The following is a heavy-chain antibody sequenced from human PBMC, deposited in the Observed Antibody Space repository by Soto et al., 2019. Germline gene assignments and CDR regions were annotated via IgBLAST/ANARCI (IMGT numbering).Heavy chain of an antibody. J-gene: IGHJ4*02. CDR1: GFTFSSYA. V-gene: IGHV3-23*01. Sequence: EVQLLESGENLVQPGGSLRLSCAASGFTFSSYAMNWVRQPPGKGLEWVSTISGSGGGAYYADSVKCRFTISRDNSTNTLYLQMNSLRAEDTAIYYCAKEGASSWYFFDYWGQGTLVTVSS. D-gene: IGHD6-13*01. CDR2: ISGSGGGA. CDR3: AKEGASSWYFFDY.